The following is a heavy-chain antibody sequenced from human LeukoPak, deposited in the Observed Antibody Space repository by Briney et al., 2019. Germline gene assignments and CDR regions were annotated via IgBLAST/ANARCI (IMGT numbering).Heavy chain of an antibody. V-gene: IGHV3-30*01. CDR3: ARPNTIFGVVIPPAY. CDR1: GLTFSSYA. CDR2: ISYDGSNK. J-gene: IGHJ4*02. D-gene: IGHD3-3*01. Sequence: PGRSLRLSCAASGLTFSSYAMHWVRQAPGKGLEWVTVISYDGSNKYYADSVKGRFTISRDNSKNTLYLQMNSLRAEDTAVYYCARPNTIFGVVIPPAYWGQGTLVTVSS.